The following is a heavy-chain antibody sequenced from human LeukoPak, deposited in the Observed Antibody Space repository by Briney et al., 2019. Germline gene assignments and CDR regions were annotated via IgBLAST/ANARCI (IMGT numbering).Heavy chain of an antibody. CDR2: IYPGNSDT. Sequence: GESLKISCKASGYSFTSYWIAWVRQMPGKGLEWMGIIYPGNSDTRYSPSFQGQVTISADKSISTAYLQWSSLEASDTAMYYCASHYGSETYYNHNMDVWGQGTTVTVSS. D-gene: IGHD3-10*01. CDR1: GYSFTSYW. V-gene: IGHV5-51*01. J-gene: IGHJ6*02. CDR3: ASHYGSETYYNHNMDV.